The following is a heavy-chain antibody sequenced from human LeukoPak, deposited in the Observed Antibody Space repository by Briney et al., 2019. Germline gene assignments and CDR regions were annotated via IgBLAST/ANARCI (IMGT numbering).Heavy chain of an antibody. V-gene: IGHV4-34*01. CDR1: GGSFSGYY. CDR2: INHSGST. Sequence: SETLSLTCAVYGGSFSGYYWSWIRQPPGKGLEWIGEINHSGSTNYNPSPKSRVTISVDTSKNQFSLKLSSVTAADTAVYYCASVTSPNDAFDIWGQGTMVTVSS. D-gene: IGHD1-14*01. J-gene: IGHJ3*02. CDR3: ASVTSPNDAFDI.